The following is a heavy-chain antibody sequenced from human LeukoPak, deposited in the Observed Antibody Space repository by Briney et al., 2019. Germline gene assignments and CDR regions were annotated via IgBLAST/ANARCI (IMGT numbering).Heavy chain of an antibody. CDR3: ARDRSTAMAKNDAFDI. J-gene: IGHJ3*02. CDR2: ISGSGGST. D-gene: IGHD5-18*01. Sequence: GGSLRLSCAASGFTFSSYGMSWVRQAPGKGLEWVSAISGSGGSTYYADSVKGRFTISRDNAKNSLYLQMNSLRAEDTAVYYCARDRSTAMAKNDAFDIWGQGTMVTVSS. V-gene: IGHV3-23*01. CDR1: GFTFSSYG.